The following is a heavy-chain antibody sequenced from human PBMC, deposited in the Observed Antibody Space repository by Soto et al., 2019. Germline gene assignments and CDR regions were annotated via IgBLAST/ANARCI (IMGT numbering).Heavy chain of an antibody. CDR2: ITVNGIT. Sequence: PSETLSLTCTVSGAYVSDFSWSWIRQPAGKGLEWIGRITVNGITQYTPSFMSRVTMSMDTSRNQFSLNLQSATAADTALYYCARESGENWTYEAHWGQGTLVTVSS. CDR3: ARESGENWTYEAH. V-gene: IGHV4-4*07. D-gene: IGHD1-7*01. CDR1: GAYVSDFS. J-gene: IGHJ1*01.